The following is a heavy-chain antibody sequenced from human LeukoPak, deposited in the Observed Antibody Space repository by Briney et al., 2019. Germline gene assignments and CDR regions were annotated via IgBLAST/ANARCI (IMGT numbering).Heavy chain of an antibody. D-gene: IGHD3-22*01. CDR3: ARGRYVDSSGYYYYYYGMDV. Sequence: GASVKVSCKASGGTFSSYAISWVRQAPGQGLEWMGRIIPILGIANYAQKFQGRVTITADKSTSTAYMELSSLRSEDTAVYYCARGRYVDSSGYYYYYYGMDVWGQGTTVTVSS. CDR2: IIPILGIA. CDR1: GGTFSSYA. V-gene: IGHV1-69*04. J-gene: IGHJ6*02.